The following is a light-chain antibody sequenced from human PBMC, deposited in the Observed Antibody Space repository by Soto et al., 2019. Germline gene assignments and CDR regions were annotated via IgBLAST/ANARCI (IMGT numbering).Light chain of an antibody. CDR3: MQALQSPPT. Sequence: DIVMTPPPLSLPVTPGEPDSISCRSSQSLLYSNGYKYLVWYLQRPAQSPQLLIYLGSNRASGVPDRFSGRGSGTDFTLKISRVEAEDLGVYYCMQALQSPPTCGGGTKVESK. V-gene: IGKV2-28*01. CDR1: QSLLYSNGYKY. CDR2: LGS. J-gene: IGKJ4*01.